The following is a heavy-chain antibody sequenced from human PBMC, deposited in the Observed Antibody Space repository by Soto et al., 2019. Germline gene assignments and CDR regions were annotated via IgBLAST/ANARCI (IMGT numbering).Heavy chain of an antibody. CDR3: ARGRIESITIFGVVSGGYYYYGMDV. Sequence: GGSLRLSCAASGFTFSSYEMNWVRQAPGKGLEWVSYISSSGSTIYCADSVKGRFTISRDNAKNSLYLQMNSLRAEDTAVYYCARGRIESITIFGVVSGGYYYYGMDVWGQGTTVTVSS. J-gene: IGHJ6*02. CDR2: ISSSGSTI. CDR1: GFTFSSYE. D-gene: IGHD3-3*01. V-gene: IGHV3-48*03.